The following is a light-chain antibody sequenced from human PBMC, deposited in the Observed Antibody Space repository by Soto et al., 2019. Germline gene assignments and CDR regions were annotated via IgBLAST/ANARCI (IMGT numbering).Light chain of an antibody. V-gene: IGKV3-11*01. CDR1: QSISSH. J-gene: IGKJ4*01. Sequence: PGEGATLSCRASQSISSHLAWYQQKPGQAPRLLIYDASNRARGIPARFSGSGSGTDVTLTISSLEPEDFAVYYCQQRSNWRLSFGGGTRVEIK. CDR3: QQRSNWRLS. CDR2: DAS.